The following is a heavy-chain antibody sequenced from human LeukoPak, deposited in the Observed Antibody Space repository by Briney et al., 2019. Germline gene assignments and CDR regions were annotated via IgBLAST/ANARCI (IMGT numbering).Heavy chain of an antibody. CDR2: INPNSGGT. CDR1: GYTFTGYY. D-gene: IGHD3-22*01. CDR3: ARSPYYYDSSGYYHY. Sequence: ASVKVSCKASGYTFTGYYMHWVRQAPGQGLEWMGWINPNSGGTNYAQKLQGRVTMTTDTSTSTAYMELRSLRSDDTAVYYCARSPYYYDSSGYYHYWGQGTLVTVSS. V-gene: IGHV1-2*02. J-gene: IGHJ4*02.